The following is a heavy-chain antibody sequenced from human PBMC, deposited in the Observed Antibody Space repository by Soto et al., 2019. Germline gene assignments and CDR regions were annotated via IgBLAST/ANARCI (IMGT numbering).Heavy chain of an antibody. J-gene: IGHJ4*02. Sequence: ASVKVSCKTSGYTFSSIGISWVRQAPGQGLEWMGWISPHKDDTYYAQRLQGRVTMTTDTSTSTAYMELRSLRSDDTAVYFCVRDLDGSGSYYTNYRGQGTLVTVSS. CDR3: VRDLDGSGSYYTNY. CDR2: ISPHKDDT. CDR1: GYTFSSIG. V-gene: IGHV1-18*01. D-gene: IGHD3-10*01.